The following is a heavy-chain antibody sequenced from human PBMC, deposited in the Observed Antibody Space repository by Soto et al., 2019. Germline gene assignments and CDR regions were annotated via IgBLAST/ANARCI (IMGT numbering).Heavy chain of an antibody. Sequence: EVQLLESGGGLVQPGGSLRLSCAASGFTFSSYAMSWVRQAPGKGLEWVSAISGSGGSTYYADSVKGRFTISRDNSKNTLYLQMNSLRAEDTVVYYCATENPMAGYYYDSSGYASFDYWGQGTLVTVSS. J-gene: IGHJ4*02. CDR1: GFTFSSYA. CDR2: ISGSGGST. CDR3: ATENPMAGYYYDSSGYASFDY. V-gene: IGHV3-23*01. D-gene: IGHD3-22*01.